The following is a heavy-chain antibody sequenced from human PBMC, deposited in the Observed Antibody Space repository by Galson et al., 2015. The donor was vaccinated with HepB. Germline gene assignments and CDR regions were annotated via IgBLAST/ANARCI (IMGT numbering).Heavy chain of an antibody. CDR3: ARAIYGDWGSDAFDI. D-gene: IGHD4-17*01. Sequence: SLRLSCAASGFTFSSYWMNWVRQAPGKGLEWVANIKQDGSEKHYVDSVKGRFTISGDNVQNSLYLQISSLRAEDTAVYYCARAIYGDWGSDAFDIWGQGTMVTVSS. J-gene: IGHJ3*02. CDR1: GFTFSSYW. CDR2: IKQDGSEK. V-gene: IGHV3-7*01.